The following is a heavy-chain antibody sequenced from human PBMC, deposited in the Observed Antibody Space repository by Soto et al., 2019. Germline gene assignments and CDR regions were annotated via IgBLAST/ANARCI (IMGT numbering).Heavy chain of an antibody. V-gene: IGHV3-30-3*01. J-gene: IGHJ6*02. D-gene: IGHD2-21*02. CDR3: ERGEGDHLLLYGMDV. CDR2: ISYDGSNK. Sequence: QVQLVESGGGVVQPGRSLRLSCAASGFTFSSYAMHWVRQAPGKGLEWVAVISYDGSNKYYADSVKGRFTISRDNSKNTLDMQMNSLRAEDTAVYYCERGEGDHLLLYGMDVWGQGTTVTVSS. CDR1: GFTFSSYA.